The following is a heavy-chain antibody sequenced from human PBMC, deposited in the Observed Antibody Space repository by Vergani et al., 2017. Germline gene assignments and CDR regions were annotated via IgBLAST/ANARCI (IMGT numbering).Heavy chain of an antibody. CDR1: GGSISSSSYY. CDR3: ARRSKSFGESVGYWYFDL. Sequence: QLQLQESGPGLVKPSETLSLTCTVSGGSISSSSYYWGWIRQPPGKGLEWIGSIYYSGSTYYNPSLKSRVTISVDTSKNQFSLKLSSVTAADTAVYYCARRSKSFGESVGYWYFDLWGRGTLVTVSS. CDR2: IYYSGST. J-gene: IGHJ2*01. V-gene: IGHV4-39*01. D-gene: IGHD3-10*01.